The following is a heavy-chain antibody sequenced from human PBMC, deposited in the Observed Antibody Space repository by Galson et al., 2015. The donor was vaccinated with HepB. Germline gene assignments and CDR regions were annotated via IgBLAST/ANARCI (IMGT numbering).Heavy chain of an antibody. Sequence: SVKVSCKASGYTFTSYDINWVRQATGQGLEWMGWMNPNSGNTGYAQKFQGRVTMTRNTSISTAYMELSSLRSEDTAVYYCIVVVVAATPRWFDPWGQGTLVTVSS. CDR3: IVVVVAATPRWFDP. V-gene: IGHV1-8*01. J-gene: IGHJ5*02. D-gene: IGHD2-15*01. CDR1: GYTFTSYD. CDR2: MNPNSGNT.